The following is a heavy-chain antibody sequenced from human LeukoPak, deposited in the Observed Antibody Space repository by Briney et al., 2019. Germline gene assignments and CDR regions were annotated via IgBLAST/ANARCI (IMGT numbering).Heavy chain of an antibody. D-gene: IGHD1-26*01. V-gene: IGHV4-30-4*01. J-gene: IGHJ4*02. Sequence: PSETLSLTCTVSGGSISSGDYYWSWIRQPPGQGLEWIGYIYYSGSTYDNPSLKSRVTISVDTSKNQFSLKLSSVTAADTAVYYCARDTGWDQFDYWGQGTLVTVSS. CDR3: ARDTGWDQFDY. CDR1: GGSISSGDYY. CDR2: IYYSGST.